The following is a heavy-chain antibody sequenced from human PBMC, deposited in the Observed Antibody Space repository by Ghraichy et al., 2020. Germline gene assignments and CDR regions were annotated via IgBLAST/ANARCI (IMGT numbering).Heavy chain of an antibody. J-gene: IGHJ4*02. CDR2: IYYNGNR. D-gene: IGHD3-10*01. CDR1: GDSISNINHH. Sequence: SETLSLTCTVSGDSISNINHHWGWIRQAPGQGLEWIGSIYYNGNRYDNPSLRSRVTLSVDTSKNHFSLKLTSVTAADTAIYYCANSYYYGSGTHRLDYLGKRTLVSVS. CDR3: ANSYYYGSGTHRLDY. V-gene: IGHV4-39*02.